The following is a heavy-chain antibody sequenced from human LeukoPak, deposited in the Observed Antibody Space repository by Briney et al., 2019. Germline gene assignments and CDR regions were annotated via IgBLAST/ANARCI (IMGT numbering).Heavy chain of an antibody. CDR3: ARDPALIAVAGNDAFDI. D-gene: IGHD6-19*01. CDR1: GYTFTSHG. Sequence: ASVKVSCKASGYTFTSHGISWVRQAPGQGLEWMGWISAYNGNITYAQKLQGRVTMTTDTSTSTAYMELRSLGSDDTAVYYCARDPALIAVAGNDAFDIWGQGTMVTVSS. CDR2: ISAYNGNI. V-gene: IGHV1-18*01. J-gene: IGHJ3*02.